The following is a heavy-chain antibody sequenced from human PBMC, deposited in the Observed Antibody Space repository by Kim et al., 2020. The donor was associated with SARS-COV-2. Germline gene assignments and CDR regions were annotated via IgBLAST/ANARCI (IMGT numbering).Heavy chain of an antibody. Sequence: GGSLRLSCTASGFTFSDYWMHWVRQVPGKGLVWVSRIYTYGSMTTYADSVKGRFTLSRDNANNRLYLRMNSLRAEETAVYYCVRGIGDSWGQGALVTVYS. J-gene: IGHJ1*01. CDR3: VRGIGDS. CDR1: GFTFSDYW. V-gene: IGHV3-74*01. D-gene: IGHD1-26*01. CDR2: IYTYGSMT.